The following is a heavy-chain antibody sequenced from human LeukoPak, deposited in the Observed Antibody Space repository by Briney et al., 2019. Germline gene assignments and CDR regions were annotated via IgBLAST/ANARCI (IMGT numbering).Heavy chain of an antibody. D-gene: IGHD2-2*01. V-gene: IGHV3-74*01. CDR2: IKTDGSST. Sequence: GGSLRLSCANSGFTFSSYWMHWVRQAPGKGPVWVSRIKTDGSSTTYADFVQGRFTISRDNAKNTLYLQMNSLRADDTAVYYCVRGRGVPEYYFDYWGQGTLVTVSS. CDR1: GFTFSSYW. CDR3: VRGRGVPEYYFDY. J-gene: IGHJ4*02.